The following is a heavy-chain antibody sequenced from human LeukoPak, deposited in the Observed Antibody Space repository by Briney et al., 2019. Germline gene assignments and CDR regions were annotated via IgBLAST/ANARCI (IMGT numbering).Heavy chain of an antibody. J-gene: IGHJ6*03. Sequence: SVKVSCKASGGTFSSYAISWVRQAPGQGLEWMGGIIPIFGTANYAQKFQGRVTITADESTSTAYMELSSLRSEDTAVYYCARAEGYCSSTSCYYYYMDVWGKGTTVTISS. CDR1: GGTFSSYA. CDR3: ARAEGYCSSTSCYYYYMDV. CDR2: IIPIFGTA. D-gene: IGHD2-2*01. V-gene: IGHV1-69*13.